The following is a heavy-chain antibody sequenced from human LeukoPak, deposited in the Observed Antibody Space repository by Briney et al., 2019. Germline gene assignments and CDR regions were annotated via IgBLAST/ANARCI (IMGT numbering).Heavy chain of an antibody. J-gene: IGHJ4*02. D-gene: IGHD5-24*01. Sequence: PGGSLGLSCAASGVTFDDYAMHWVRQAPGKGLEWVSGISWNSGSIGYADSVKGRFTISRDNAKNSLYLQMNSLRAEDMALYYCAKGVEMATITYFDYWGQGTLVTVSS. CDR2: ISWNSGSI. V-gene: IGHV3-9*03. CDR3: AKGVEMATITYFDY. CDR1: GVTFDDYA.